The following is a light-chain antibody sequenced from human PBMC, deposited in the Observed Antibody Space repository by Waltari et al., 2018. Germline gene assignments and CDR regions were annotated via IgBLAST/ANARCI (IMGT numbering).Light chain of an antibody. Sequence: DIHMTQSPSSLSAPVGDRVTITCQASQDIKQSLNWFHQKPETAPEVLIFDASNSQTGAPSRFSGSGSGTDFTFTISSLQPEDMGTYYCQQYHSVPLTFGGGTTVEIK. J-gene: IGKJ4*01. CDR2: DAS. CDR1: QDIKQS. V-gene: IGKV1-33*01. CDR3: QQYHSVPLT.